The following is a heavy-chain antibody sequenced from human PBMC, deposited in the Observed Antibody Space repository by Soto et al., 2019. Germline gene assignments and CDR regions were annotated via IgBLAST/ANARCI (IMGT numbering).Heavy chain of an antibody. CDR3: SRADPPSRPYSMSFFDP. V-gene: IGHV1-18*01. D-gene: IGHD4-4*01. CDR2: ISAYNGNT. CDR1: GYTFTSYG. J-gene: IGHJ5*02. Sequence: ASVKVSCKASGYTFTSYGISWVRQAPGQGLEWMGWISAYNGNTNYAQKLQGRVTMTTDTSTSTAYMELRSLRSDDTAVYYCSRADPPSRPYSMSFFDPGARETLVPVPS.